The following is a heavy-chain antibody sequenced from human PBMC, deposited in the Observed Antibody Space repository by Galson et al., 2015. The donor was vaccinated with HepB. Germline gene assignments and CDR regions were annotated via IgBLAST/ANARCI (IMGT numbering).Heavy chain of an antibody. Sequence: GGGGSRYYADSVKGRFTISRDNSKNTLYLQMNSLRAEDTAVYYCAKSEGIAAAGTFRGFDPWGQGTLVTVSS. D-gene: IGHD6-13*01. CDR3: AKSEGIAAAGTFRGFDP. J-gene: IGHJ5*02. V-gene: IGHV3-23*01. CDR2: GGGGSR.